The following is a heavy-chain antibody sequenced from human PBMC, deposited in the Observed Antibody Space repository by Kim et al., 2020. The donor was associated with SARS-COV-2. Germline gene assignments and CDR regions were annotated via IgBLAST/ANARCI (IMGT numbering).Heavy chain of an antibody. J-gene: IGHJ6*02. CDR1: GFTFSSYW. CDR3: ASRYRDYYHAMDV. CDR2: IGSDGSRA. D-gene: IGHD4-4*01. V-gene: IGHV3-74*01. Sequence: GGSLRLSCAASGFTFSSYWMYWVRQAPGKGLVWVARIGSDGSRANYADVVKGRFTISRDNGKSTLYLQMNSVRVDDTAVYYCASRYRDYYHAMDVWGQGTTVTVSS.